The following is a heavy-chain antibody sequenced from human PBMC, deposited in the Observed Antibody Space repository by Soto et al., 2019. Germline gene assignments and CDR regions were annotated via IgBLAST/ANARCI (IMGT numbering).Heavy chain of an antibody. D-gene: IGHD2-15*01. V-gene: IGHV3-66*01. Sequence: GGSLRLSCAASGFTVSSNYMSWVRQAPGKGLEWVSVIYTGGTTYYADSVKGRFTISRDNSKNTLYLQMNSLRAEDTAVYYCAKDRKAAARYYFEYWGQATLVTVPS. CDR1: GFTVSSNY. J-gene: IGHJ4*02. CDR2: IYTGGTT. CDR3: AKDRKAAARYYFEY.